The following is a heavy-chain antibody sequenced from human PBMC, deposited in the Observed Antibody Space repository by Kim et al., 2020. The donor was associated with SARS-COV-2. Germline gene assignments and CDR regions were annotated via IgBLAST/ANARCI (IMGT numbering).Heavy chain of an antibody. Sequence: SQTLSLTCVISGDSVSNGGSSWNWIRQSPSRGLEWLGLTSYRSMWQNYYAVSVKGRITINPDTSKNQLFLQLNSVTPDDTAIYYCARWVRHVETPIHPAGHYAFGVWGQGTTVTVSS. V-gene: IGHV6-1*01. J-gene: IGHJ6*02. D-gene: IGHD3-16*01. CDR3: ARWVRHVETPIHPAGHYAFGV. CDR1: GDSVSNGGSS. CDR2: TSYRSMWQN.